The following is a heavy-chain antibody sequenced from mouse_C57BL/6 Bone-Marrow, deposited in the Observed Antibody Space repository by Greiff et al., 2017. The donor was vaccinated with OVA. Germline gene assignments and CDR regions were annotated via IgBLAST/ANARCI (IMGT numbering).Heavy chain of an antibody. D-gene: IGHD1-1*01. J-gene: IGHJ1*03. Sequence: EVMLVESEGGLVQPGSSMKLSCTASGFTFSDYYMAWVRQVPDKGLEWVANINYDGSSTDYLDSLKSRFIISRDNAKNILYLQMSSLKSEDTATYHCARGLLRYFDVWGTGTTVTVSS. V-gene: IGHV5-16*01. CDR1: GFTFSDYY. CDR2: INYDGSST. CDR3: ARGLLRYFDV.